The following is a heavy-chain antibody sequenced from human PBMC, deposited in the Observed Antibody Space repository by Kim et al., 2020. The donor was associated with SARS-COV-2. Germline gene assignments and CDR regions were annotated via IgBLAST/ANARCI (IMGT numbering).Heavy chain of an antibody. CDR1: GFTFSSYA. Sequence: GGSLRLSCAASGFTFSSYAMHWVRQAPGKGLEWVAVISYDGSNKYYADSVKGRFTISRDNSKNTRYLQMNSLRAEDTAVYYCAREGGVYVWGTNPLYYFDSWGQGTLVTVSS. D-gene: IGHD3-16*01. V-gene: IGHV3-30*04. CDR2: ISYDGSNK. CDR3: AREGGVYVWGTNPLYYFDS. J-gene: IGHJ4*02.